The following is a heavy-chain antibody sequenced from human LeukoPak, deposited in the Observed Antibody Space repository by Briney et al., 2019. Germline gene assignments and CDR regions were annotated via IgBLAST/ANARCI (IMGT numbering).Heavy chain of an antibody. CDR3: ARSNIATRRGGNWFDP. Sequence: ASVKVSCKASGYTLTDYYMHWVRRAPGQGLEWMGWISPNSGGTNYAQNFQGRVTMTRDTPVSTAYMELSSLRSDDTAVYYCARSNIATRRGGNWFDPWGQGTLVTVSS. V-gene: IGHV1-2*02. CDR1: GYTLTDYY. J-gene: IGHJ5*02. CDR2: ISPNSGGT. D-gene: IGHD6-6*01.